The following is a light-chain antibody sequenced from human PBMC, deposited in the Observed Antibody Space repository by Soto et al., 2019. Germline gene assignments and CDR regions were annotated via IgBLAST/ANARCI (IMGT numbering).Light chain of an antibody. CDR2: KVS. V-gene: IGKV2-30*01. J-gene: IGKJ1*01. CDR3: MQGTHWPWT. Sequence: DVVMTQSPLSLPVTLGQPASISCSSSQSLVYSDGNTYLNWLQQRPGQAPRRLIYKVSNRDSGVPDRFSGSGSGTDFTLKISRVEAEDVGVYYCMQGTHWPWTFGQGTKVDIK. CDR1: QSLVYSDGNTY.